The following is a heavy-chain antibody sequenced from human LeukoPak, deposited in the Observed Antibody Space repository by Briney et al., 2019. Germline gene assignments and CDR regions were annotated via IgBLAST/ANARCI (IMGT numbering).Heavy chain of an antibody. V-gene: IGHV4-34*01. CDR3: ARGLAARRRGFDY. J-gene: IGHJ4*02. CDR1: GGSFSGYY. Sequence: PSETLSLTCAVYGGSFSGYYWSWIRQPPGKGLERIGEINHSGSTNYNPSLKSRVTISVDTSKNQFSLKLSSVTAADTAVYYCARGLAARRRGFDYWGQGTLVTVSS. D-gene: IGHD6-6*01. CDR2: INHSGST.